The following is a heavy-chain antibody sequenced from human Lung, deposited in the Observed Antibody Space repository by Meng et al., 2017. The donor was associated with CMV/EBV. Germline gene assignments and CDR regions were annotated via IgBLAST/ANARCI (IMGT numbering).Heavy chain of an antibody. CDR2: IDPNSGDT. Sequence: SVKVSCKASRYTFTGYHLHWVRQAPGQGLEWMGWIDPNSGDTSYARKFQGRVTLTRDTSISTAYLELSRLRSDDTAVYYCAVAMEAAIRFCSGTSCFLDAFDIWGQGTMVTVSS. V-gene: IGHV1-2*02. CDR3: AVAMEAAIRFCSGTSCFLDAFDI. CDR1: RYTFTGYH. J-gene: IGHJ3*02. D-gene: IGHD2-2*01.